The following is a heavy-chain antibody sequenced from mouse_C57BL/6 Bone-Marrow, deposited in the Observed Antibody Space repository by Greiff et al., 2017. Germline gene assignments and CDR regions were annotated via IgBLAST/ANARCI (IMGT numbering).Heavy chain of an antibody. CDR1: GYTFTSYW. V-gene: IGHV1-69*01. J-gene: IGHJ2*01. Sequence: QVQLQQPGAELVMPGASVKLSCKASGYTFTSYWMHWVKQRPGQGLEWIGEIDPSDSYTNYNQKFKGKSTLTVDKSSSTAYMQLSSLTSEDAAVYYCARGGYWGQGTTLTVSS. CDR2: IDPSDSYT. CDR3: ARGGY.